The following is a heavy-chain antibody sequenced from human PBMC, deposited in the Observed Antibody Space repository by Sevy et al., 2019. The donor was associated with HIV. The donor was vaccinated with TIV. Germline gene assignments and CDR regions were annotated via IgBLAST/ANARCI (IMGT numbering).Heavy chain of an antibody. J-gene: IGHJ4*02. CDR1: GFTFSNYG. CDR2: ISYDGNNQ. V-gene: IGHV3-30*18. D-gene: IGHD5-12*01. Sequence: GGSLRLSCAASGFTFSNYGMHWVRQAPGKGLDWVAVISYDGNNQYYADSVKGRFTISRDNSKNTLFLQMSSLRAEDTAVYYCAKDPPRRGYDPDYWGQGTLVTVSS. CDR3: AKDPPRRGYDPDY.